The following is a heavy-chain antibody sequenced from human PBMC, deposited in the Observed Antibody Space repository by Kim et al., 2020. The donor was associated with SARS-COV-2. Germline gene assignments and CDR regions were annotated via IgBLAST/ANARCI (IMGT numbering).Heavy chain of an antibody. D-gene: IGHD5-18*01. J-gene: IGHJ4*02. Sequence: GGSLRLSCAASGFTVSSNYMSWVRQAPGKGLEWVSVIYSGGSTYYADSVKGRFTISRDNSKNTLYLQMNSLRAEDTAVYYCARDPGRGYSYGSFDYWGQGTLVTVSS. CDR2: IYSGGST. CDR1: GFTVSSNY. CDR3: ARDPGRGYSYGSFDY. V-gene: IGHV3-66*01.